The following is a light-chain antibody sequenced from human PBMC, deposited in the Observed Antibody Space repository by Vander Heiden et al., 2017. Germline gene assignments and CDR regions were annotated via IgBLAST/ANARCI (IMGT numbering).Light chain of an antibody. CDR2: DAS. J-gene: IGKJ5*01. Sequence: EIVLTQSPATLSSSPGERVTLSCRASQSVSSYLAWYQQKPGQAPRLLIYDASNRATGIQARFSGSGSGTDFTLTISSLEPEDFAVYYCQQRSNWPPITFGQGTRLEIK. CDR1: QSVSSY. CDR3: QQRSNWPPIT. V-gene: IGKV3-11*01.